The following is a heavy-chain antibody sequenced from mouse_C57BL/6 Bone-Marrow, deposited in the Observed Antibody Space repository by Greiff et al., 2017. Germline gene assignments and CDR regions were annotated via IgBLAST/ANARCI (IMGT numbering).Heavy chain of an antibody. D-gene: IGHD2-5*01. CDR3: ARPYYSNYWYFDV. Sequence: VQLQQPGAELVKPGASVKMSCKASGYTFTSYWITWVKQRPGQGLEWIVEIYPGSGSTNYNEKFKSKATLTVDTSSSTAYMQLSSLTSEDSAVYYGARPYYSNYWYFDVWGTGTTVTVSA. J-gene: IGHJ1*03. V-gene: IGHV1-55*01. CDR1: GYTFTSYW. CDR2: IYPGSGST.